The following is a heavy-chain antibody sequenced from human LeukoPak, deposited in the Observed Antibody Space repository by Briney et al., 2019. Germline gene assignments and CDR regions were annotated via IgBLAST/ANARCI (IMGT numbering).Heavy chain of an antibody. CDR3: ARDTMIVPGANLPYYYYGMDV. Sequence: PGGSLRLSCAASGFTFSSYAMSWVRQAPGKGLEWVSAISGSGGSTYYADSVKGRFTISRDNSKNTLYLQMNSLRAEDTAVYYCARDTMIVPGANLPYYYYGMDVWGQGTTVTVSS. CDR2: ISGSGGST. V-gene: IGHV3-23*01. CDR1: GFTFSSYA. D-gene: IGHD3-22*01. J-gene: IGHJ6*02.